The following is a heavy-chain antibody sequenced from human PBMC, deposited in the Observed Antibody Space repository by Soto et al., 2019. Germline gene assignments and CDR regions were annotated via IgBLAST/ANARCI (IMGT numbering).Heavy chain of an antibody. D-gene: IGHD6-13*01. CDR2: ISNSGST. J-gene: IGHJ2*01. CDR1: GGSISSSSYY. CDR3: ARRGASSSWSYWYFVL. Sequence: QLQLQESGPGLVKPSETLSLTCTVSGGSISSSSYYWGWIRQPPGKGLEWIASISNSGSTYYKPSLNRRVTRSAATSMTDFSLHLSAVTPADTAVYYCARRGASSSWSYWYFVLWGRGTLVTVSS. V-gene: IGHV4-39*01.